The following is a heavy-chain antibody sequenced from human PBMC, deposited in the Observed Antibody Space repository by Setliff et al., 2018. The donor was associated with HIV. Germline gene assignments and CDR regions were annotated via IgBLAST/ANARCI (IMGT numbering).Heavy chain of an antibody. Sequence: ASVKVSCKASGYSFTSYYIHWVRQAPGQGLEWMGIINPSGGSTSYAQKFQGRVTMTRDTSTSTVYMELSSLRSEDTPVYNCARGYPSSPYYYYMDVWGKGTTVTVSS. CDR2: INPSGGST. CDR3: ARGYPSSPYYYYMDV. J-gene: IGHJ6*03. D-gene: IGHD5-12*01. V-gene: IGHV1-46*01. CDR1: GYSFTSYY.